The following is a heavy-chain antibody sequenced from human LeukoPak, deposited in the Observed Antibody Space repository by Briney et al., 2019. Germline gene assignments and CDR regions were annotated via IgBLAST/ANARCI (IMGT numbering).Heavy chain of an antibody. Sequence: PSETLSLTCAVSGGSISSSNWWSWVRQPPGKGLEWIGEIYHSGSTNYNPSLKSRVTVSVDKSKNQFSLKLSSVTAANTAVYYCARDAYSGSYLADAFDIWGQGTMVTVSS. J-gene: IGHJ3*02. V-gene: IGHV4-4*02. CDR3: ARDAYSGSYLADAFDI. D-gene: IGHD1-26*01. CDR1: GGSISSSNW. CDR2: IYHSGST.